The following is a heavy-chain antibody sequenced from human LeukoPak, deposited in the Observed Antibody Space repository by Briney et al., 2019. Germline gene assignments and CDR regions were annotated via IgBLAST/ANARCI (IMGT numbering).Heavy chain of an antibody. D-gene: IGHD4-17*01. J-gene: IGHJ4*02. V-gene: IGHV1-8*01. CDR3: ARAYYYGDYKTLDY. Sequence: ASVKVSCKASGYTFTSYDINWVRQATGQGLEWMGWMSPNSGNTGYAQKFQGRVTMTRNTSISTAYMELSSLRSEDTGVYYCARAYYYGDYKTLDYWGQGTLVTVSS. CDR2: MSPNSGNT. CDR1: GYTFTSYD.